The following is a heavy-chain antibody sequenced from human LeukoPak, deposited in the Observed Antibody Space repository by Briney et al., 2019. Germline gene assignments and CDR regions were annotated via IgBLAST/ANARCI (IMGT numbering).Heavy chain of an antibody. J-gene: IGHJ4*02. Sequence: ASVKVSCKASGGTFSSYAISWVRQAPGQGLEWIGWINCYNGKTHYEQSFQGRLTLTTDTSTSTAYMELRSLRSDDTAVYYCSRDERAIFEANSDRDYWGQGTLVTVSS. V-gene: IGHV1-18*01. D-gene: IGHD3-3*02. CDR3: SRDERAIFEANSDRDY. CDR2: INCYNGKT. CDR1: GGTFSSYA.